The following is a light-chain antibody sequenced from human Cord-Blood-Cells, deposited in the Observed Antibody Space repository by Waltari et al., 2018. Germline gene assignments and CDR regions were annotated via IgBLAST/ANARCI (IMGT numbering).Light chain of an antibody. V-gene: IGKV1-5*03. J-gene: IGKJ3*01. Sequence: DIQMTQSPSTLSASVGDRVTITCRASQSISSWLAWYQQKPGKAPKLLIYKASSLESGVPSRFSGSGSGTEFTLTISSLQPDDFATYYCQQYNSYSPVTFGPGTNVDIK. CDR1: QSISSW. CDR2: KAS. CDR3: QQYNSYSPVT.